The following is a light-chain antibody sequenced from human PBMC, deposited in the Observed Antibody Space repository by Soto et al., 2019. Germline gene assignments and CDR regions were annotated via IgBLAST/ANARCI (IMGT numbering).Light chain of an antibody. V-gene: IGKV1-39*01. Sequence: IHMTHSPSSLSASVLYRVTITFLASQSISSYLNWYQQKPGKAPKLLIYAASSLQSGVPSRFSGSGSGTDFTLTISSLQPEDFATYYCQQSYTAPFTFGRGTKVDI. CDR1: QSISSY. CDR2: AAS. CDR3: QQSYTAPFT. J-gene: IGKJ4*02.